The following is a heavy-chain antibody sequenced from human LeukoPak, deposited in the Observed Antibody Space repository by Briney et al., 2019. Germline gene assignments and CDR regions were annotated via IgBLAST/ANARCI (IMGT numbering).Heavy chain of an antibody. CDR1: GFTFSSYS. J-gene: IGHJ4*02. Sequence: GGSLRLSCAASGFTFSSYSMNWVRQAPGKGLEWVANINQDGSEKYYVDSVKGRFTISRDNAKNSLFLQVNSLRAEDTAVYYCARHGSGFNYWGRGALVTVSS. V-gene: IGHV3-7*04. D-gene: IGHD3-10*01. CDR3: ARHGSGFNY. CDR2: INQDGSEK.